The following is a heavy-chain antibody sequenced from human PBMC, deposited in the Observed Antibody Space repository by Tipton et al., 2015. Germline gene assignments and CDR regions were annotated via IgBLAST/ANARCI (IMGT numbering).Heavy chain of an antibody. Sequence: TLSLTCTVSGGSISSSSYYWGWIRQPPGKGLEWIGSIYYRGSTYYNPSLKSRFTISVDTSKNQFSLKLSSVTAADTAVYYCATGPTRYYDFWSGPYSGWFDPWGQGSLVTVSS. J-gene: IGHJ5*02. V-gene: IGHV4-39*07. D-gene: IGHD3-3*01. CDR3: ATGPTRYYDFWSGPYSGWFDP. CDR2: IYYRGST. CDR1: GGSISSSSYY.